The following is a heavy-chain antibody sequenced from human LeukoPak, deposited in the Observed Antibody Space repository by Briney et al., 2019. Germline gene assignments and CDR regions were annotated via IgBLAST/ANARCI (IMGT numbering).Heavy chain of an antibody. V-gene: IGHV1-2*02. CDR2: INPNSGGT. J-gene: IGHJ3*02. CDR1: GYTFTGYY. Sequence: GASVKVSCKASGYTFTGYYMHWVRQAPGQGLEWMGWINPNSGGTNYAQKFQGRVTMTRDTSISTAYMELSRLRSDDTAVYYCARYYYDSSGYIDAFDIWGQGTMVTVSS. D-gene: IGHD3-22*01. CDR3: ARYYYDSSGYIDAFDI.